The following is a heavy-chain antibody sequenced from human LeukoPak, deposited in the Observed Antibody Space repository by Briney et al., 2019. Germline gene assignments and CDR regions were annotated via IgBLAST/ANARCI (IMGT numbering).Heavy chain of an antibody. V-gene: IGHV3-30*18. CDR3: AKDPSSSWYGYFDC. D-gene: IGHD2-2*01. CDR2: ISFDGSNK. Sequence: PGGSLRLSCAASGFSFSRYGMHWVRQAPGKGLEWVAVISFDGSNKNYGDSVKGRFTISRDNSKNTLYLQMNSLRAEDTAVYYCAKDPSSSWYGYFDCWGQGTLVTVSS. CDR1: GFSFSRYG. J-gene: IGHJ4*02.